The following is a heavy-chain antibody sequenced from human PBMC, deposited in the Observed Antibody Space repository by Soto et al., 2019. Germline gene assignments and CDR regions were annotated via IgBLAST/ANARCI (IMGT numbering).Heavy chain of an antibody. D-gene: IGHD4-4*01. Sequence: GGSLRLSCAASGFTFSSYGMHWVRQAPGKGLEWVAVIWYDGSNKYYADSVKGRFTISRDNSKNTLYLQMNSLRAEDTAVYYCARDRHDYSNYADWFDPWGQGTLVTISS. CDR3: ARDRHDYSNYADWFDP. V-gene: IGHV3-33*01. J-gene: IGHJ5*02. CDR2: IWYDGSNK. CDR1: GFTFSSYG.